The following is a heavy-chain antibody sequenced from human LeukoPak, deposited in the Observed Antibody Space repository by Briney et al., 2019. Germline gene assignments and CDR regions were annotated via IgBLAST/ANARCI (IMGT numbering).Heavy chain of an antibody. D-gene: IGHD6-25*01. Sequence: PGXSLRLSCAASGXTFSSSWMTWVRQAPGKGLEWVANIKQDGGEKYYVDSVKGRFTISRDNAKNSLYLQMSSLRAEDTAVYYCARDLYNSASKWGQGTLVTVSS. J-gene: IGHJ4*02. CDR1: GXTFSSSW. CDR3: ARDLYNSASK. V-gene: IGHV3-7*03. CDR2: IKQDGGEK.